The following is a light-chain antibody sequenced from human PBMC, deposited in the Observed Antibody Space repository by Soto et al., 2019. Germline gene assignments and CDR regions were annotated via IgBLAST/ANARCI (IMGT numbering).Light chain of an antibody. J-gene: IGKJ4*01. CDR1: QSVSSN. V-gene: IGKV3-15*01. CDR3: QQYNNWPPLT. Sequence: EIVMTHSASTLSGSPGERATLSWRASQSVSSNLAWYQQKPVQAPRLLISGASTRATGIPARFSGSGSATEFTPTISSLQSEDFAVYYCQQYNNWPPLTFGGGTKVDI. CDR2: GAS.